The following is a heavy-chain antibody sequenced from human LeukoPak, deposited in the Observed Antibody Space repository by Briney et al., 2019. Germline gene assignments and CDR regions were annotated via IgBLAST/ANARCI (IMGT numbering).Heavy chain of an antibody. CDR3: AKDSSRYSSSRFDY. D-gene: IGHD6-13*01. J-gene: IGHJ4*02. CDR2: INHSGST. V-gene: IGHV4-34*01. CDR1: GGSFSGYY. Sequence: PSETLSLTCAVYGGSFSGYYWSWIRQPPGKGLEWIGEINHSGSTNYNPSLKSRVTISVDTSKNQFSLKLSSVTAADTAVYYCAKDSSRYSSSRFDYWGQGTLVTVSP.